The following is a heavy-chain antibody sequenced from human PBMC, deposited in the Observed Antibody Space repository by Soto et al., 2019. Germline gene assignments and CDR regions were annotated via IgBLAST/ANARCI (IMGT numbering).Heavy chain of an antibody. J-gene: IGHJ5*02. Sequence: GGSLRLSCTASGFTFSSYAMHWVRQAPGKGLEWVAVISYDGSNKYYADSVKGRFTISRDNSKNTLYLQMNSLRAEDTAVYYCARDFNDILTGPLRFGWFDPWGQGTLVTVSS. CDR1: GFTFSSYA. V-gene: IGHV3-30-3*01. D-gene: IGHD3-9*01. CDR3: ARDFNDILTGPLRFGWFDP. CDR2: ISYDGSNK.